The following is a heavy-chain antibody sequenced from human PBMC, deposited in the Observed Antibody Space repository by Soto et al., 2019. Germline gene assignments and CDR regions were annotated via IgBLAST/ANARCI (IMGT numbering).Heavy chain of an antibody. CDR2: LNPSDGAT. CDR1: GYTFTAYF. D-gene: IGHD1-26*01. Sequence: QVQLVQSGAEVKKPGTSVKVSCKTSGYTFTAYFIHWVRQAPGQGLDWVGLLNPSDGATTYTQNFKGRVTMTRDTSTSTVYMELSSLRSEDTAMYYCARGTATLFDYWGQGTLVTVSS. CDR3: ARGTATLFDY. V-gene: IGHV1-46*01. J-gene: IGHJ4*02.